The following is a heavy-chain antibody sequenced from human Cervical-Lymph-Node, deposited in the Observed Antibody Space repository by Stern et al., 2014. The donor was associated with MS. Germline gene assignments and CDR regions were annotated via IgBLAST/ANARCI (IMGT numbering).Heavy chain of an antibody. V-gene: IGHV1-2*06. J-gene: IGHJ4*02. CDR1: GYSFTGNY. D-gene: IGHD5-18*01. Sequence: DQLAESGAEVKKPGASVKVSCKAAGYSFTGNYIHWLRQAPGQGLQWMGPPNPNSGASQYALQFPGRVHMIRATSIRTSYTTTHRLGIDDTAVYYCARERGRAGPAMADYWGQGTLVTVSS. CDR2: PNPNSGAS. CDR3: ARERGRAGPAMADY.